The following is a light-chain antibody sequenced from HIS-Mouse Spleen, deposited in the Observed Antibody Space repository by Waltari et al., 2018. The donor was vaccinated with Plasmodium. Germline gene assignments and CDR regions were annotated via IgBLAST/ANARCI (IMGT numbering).Light chain of an antibody. V-gene: IGLV2-23*03. J-gene: IGLJ3*02. CDR3: CSYAGSSTFV. CDR2: EGS. Sequence: PGQSITISCTGTSSDVGSYNLVSWYQQRPGKAPKLMIYEGSKRPSGVSNRFSGSKSGNTASLTISGLQAEDEADYYCCSYAGSSTFVFGGGTKLTVL. CDR1: SSDVGSYNL.